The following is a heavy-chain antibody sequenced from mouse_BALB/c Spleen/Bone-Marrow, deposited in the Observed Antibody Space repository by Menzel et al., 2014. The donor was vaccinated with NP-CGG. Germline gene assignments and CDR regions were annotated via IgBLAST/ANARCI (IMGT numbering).Heavy chain of an antibody. CDR3: ARSAYYGNYGGY. CDR1: GYTFTDYY. CDR2: IYPGSGNT. J-gene: IGHJ2*01. Sequence: VQLQQSGPGLVKPGASVKISCKASGYTFTDYYINWGKRKPGQGLEWIGWIYPGSGNTKYNEKFKGKATSTVDTSSSTAYMQLSSLTSEDTAVYFCARSAYYGNYGGYWGQGTTLTVSS. V-gene: IGHV1-84*02. D-gene: IGHD2-10*01.